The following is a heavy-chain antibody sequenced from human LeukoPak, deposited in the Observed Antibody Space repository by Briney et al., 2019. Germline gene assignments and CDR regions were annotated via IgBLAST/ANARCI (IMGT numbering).Heavy chain of an antibody. V-gene: IGHV4-59*12. D-gene: IGHD4-17*01. CDR1: GGSLSHYY. CDR3: ARGTVTYNWFDP. J-gene: IGHJ5*02. Sequence: SETLSLTCTVSGGSLSHYYWSWIRQPPGKGLEWIGYIYYLGSTNYNPSLKSRVTISVGTSKNQFSLKLSSVTAADTAVYYCARGTVTYNWFDPWGQGTLVTVSS. CDR2: IYYLGST.